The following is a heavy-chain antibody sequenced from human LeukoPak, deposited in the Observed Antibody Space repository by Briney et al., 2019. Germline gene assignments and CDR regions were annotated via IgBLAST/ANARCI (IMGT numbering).Heavy chain of an antibody. V-gene: IGHV3-23*01. CDR1: GFTFSSCG. Sequence: GGSLRLSCAASGFTFSSCGMSWVRQAPGKGLEWVSALSDSGGSTFYADSVKGRFTISRDNSKNTLYLQLNRLRAEDTAVYYCAKGGAVSSKSITMIRGTRRYYYYMDVWGKGTTVTLSS. CDR3: AKGGAVSSKSITMIRGTRRYYYYMDV. D-gene: IGHD3-10*01. J-gene: IGHJ6*03. CDR2: LSDSGGST.